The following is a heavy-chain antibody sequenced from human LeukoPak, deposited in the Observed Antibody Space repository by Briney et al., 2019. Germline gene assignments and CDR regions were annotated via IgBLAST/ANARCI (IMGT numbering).Heavy chain of an antibody. D-gene: IGHD2-2*01. V-gene: IGHV3-23*01. Sequence: GGSLRLSCAASGFTFSSYAMFLVRQAPGKGLEWVSAISGSDVSTYYADSVKGRFTISRDNSKSTLYLQMHSLRAEDTAIYYCAKGGCSSTTCLVDYWGQGTLVPVSS. CDR1: GFTFSSYA. J-gene: IGHJ4*02. CDR2: ISGSDVST. CDR3: AKGGCSSTTCLVDY.